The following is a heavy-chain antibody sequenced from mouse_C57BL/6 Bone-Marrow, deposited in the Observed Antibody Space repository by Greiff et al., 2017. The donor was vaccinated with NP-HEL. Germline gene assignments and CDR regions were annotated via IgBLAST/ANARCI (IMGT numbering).Heavy chain of an antibody. CDR1: GFTFSSYG. CDR2: ISSYGSYT. Sequence: EVKVEESGGDLVKPGWSLKLSCAASGFTFSSYGMSWVRQTPDKRLEWVATISSYGSYTYYPNSVKGRFTISRDNDTNTLYLQMSSMKSEDTAMYYYARHGRYYYGSSPYFDVWGTGTTVTVSS. J-gene: IGHJ1*03. CDR3: ARHGRYYYGSSPYFDV. D-gene: IGHD1-1*01. V-gene: IGHV5-6*02.